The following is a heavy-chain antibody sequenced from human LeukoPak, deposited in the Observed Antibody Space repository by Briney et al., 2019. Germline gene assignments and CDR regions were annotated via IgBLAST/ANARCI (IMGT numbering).Heavy chain of an antibody. Sequence: GGSLRLSCAASGFTFSSYSMNWVRQAPGKGLEWVSSISSSSSYIYYADSVKGRFTISRDNSKNTLYLQMNSLRAEDTAVYYCARDRRQGSSWSFFDYWGQGTLVTVSS. J-gene: IGHJ4*02. D-gene: IGHD6-13*01. V-gene: IGHV3-21*04. CDR2: ISSSSSYI. CDR3: ARDRRQGSSWSFFDY. CDR1: GFTFSSYS.